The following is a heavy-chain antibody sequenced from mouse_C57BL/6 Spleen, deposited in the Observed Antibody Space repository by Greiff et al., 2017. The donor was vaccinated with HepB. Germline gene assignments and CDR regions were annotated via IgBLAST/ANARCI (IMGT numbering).Heavy chain of an antibody. CDR1: GYTFTSYG. CDR2: LYPRSGNT. CDR3: ARGISTLVAREGMDY. Sequence: VQLQESGAELARPGASVKLSCKASGYTFTSYGISWVKQRTGQGLEWIGELYPRSGNTYYNEKFKGKATLTADKSSSAAYMELRSLTSEDSAVYFCARGISTLVAREGMDYWGQGTSVTVSS. J-gene: IGHJ4*01. D-gene: IGHD1-1*01. V-gene: IGHV1-81*01.